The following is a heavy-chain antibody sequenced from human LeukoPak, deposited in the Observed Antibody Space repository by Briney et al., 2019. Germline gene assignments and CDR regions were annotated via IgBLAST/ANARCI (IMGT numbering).Heavy chain of an antibody. CDR3: ARLSQKATMVRGVYYFDY. J-gene: IGHJ4*02. Sequence: GASVKVSCKASGYTFSSYGISWVRQAPGQGLEWMGWISAYNGNTNYAQKLQGRVTMTTDTSTNTAYMELRSLRSDDTAVYYCARLSQKATMVRGVYYFDYWGQGTLVTVSS. CDR2: ISAYNGNT. V-gene: IGHV1-18*01. D-gene: IGHD3-10*01. CDR1: GYTFSSYG.